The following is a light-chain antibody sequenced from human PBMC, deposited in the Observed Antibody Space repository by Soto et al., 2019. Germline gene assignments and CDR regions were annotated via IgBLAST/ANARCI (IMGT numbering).Light chain of an antibody. V-gene: IGKV1-12*01. CDR2: AAS. J-gene: IGKJ1*01. CDR3: QQANTFPWT. Sequence: DIQMTQSPSSVSASVGDRVTITCRASQGISSWLAWYQHKPGKAPKLLIYAASSLQSGVPSRFSGSGSGTEFTLPISSLQPEDFASYYRQQANTFPWTFGQGTMVEIK. CDR1: QGISSW.